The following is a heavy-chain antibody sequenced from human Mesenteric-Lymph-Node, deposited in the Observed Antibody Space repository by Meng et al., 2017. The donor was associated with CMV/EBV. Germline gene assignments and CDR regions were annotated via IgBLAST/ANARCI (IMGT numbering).Heavy chain of an antibody. CDR3: AKDRSGSPTWYY. CDR2: LSESGGTT. CDR1: GFALRSYA. D-gene: IGHD1-26*01. J-gene: IGHJ4*02. Sequence: GGSLRLSCAVSGFALRSYAMSWVRQAPGQGLEWVSALSESGGTTYYADSVKGRFTISRDNSKNTLYLQMNSLRAEDTAVYYCAKDRSGSPTWYYWGQGTLVTVSS. V-gene: IGHV3-23*01.